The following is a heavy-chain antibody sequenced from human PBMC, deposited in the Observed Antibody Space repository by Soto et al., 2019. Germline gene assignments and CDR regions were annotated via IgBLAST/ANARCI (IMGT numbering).Heavy chain of an antibody. CDR2: ISSSSYT. CDR3: ARGYQPLLYVGDY. Sequence: VGSLRLSCAASGFTFSDYYMSWIRQAPGKGLEWVSYISSSSYTNYADSVKGRFTISRDNAKNSLYLQMNSLRAEDTAVYYCARGYQPLLYVGDYWGQGTLVTVSS. D-gene: IGHD2-2*02. V-gene: IGHV3-11*06. J-gene: IGHJ4*02. CDR1: GFTFSDYY.